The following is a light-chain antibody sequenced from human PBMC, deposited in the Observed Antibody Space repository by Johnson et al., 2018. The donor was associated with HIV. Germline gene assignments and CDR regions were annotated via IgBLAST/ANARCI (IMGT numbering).Light chain of an antibody. Sequence: QSVLTQPPSVSAAPGQKVTISCSGSSSNIGNNYVSWYQQLPGTAPKLLIYENNKRPSGIPDRFSGSKSGTSATLGITGLQTGDEADYYCGTWDSSLSAYVIGTGTNVTVL. V-gene: IGLV1-51*02. CDR3: GTWDSSLSAYV. J-gene: IGLJ1*01. CDR1: SSNIGNNY. CDR2: ENN.